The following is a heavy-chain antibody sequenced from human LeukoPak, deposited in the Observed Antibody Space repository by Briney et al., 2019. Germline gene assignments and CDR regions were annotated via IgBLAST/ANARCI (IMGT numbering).Heavy chain of an antibody. CDR1: GYSFTNYW. Sequence: GESLKISCKASGYSFTNYWIGWVRQMPGKGLEWMGIINPGDSDTKYSPSFQGQVTISADKSINTAYLQWNSLRASDTAMYYCARREGSGNYLIDYWGQGTLVTVSS. J-gene: IGHJ4*02. D-gene: IGHD3-10*01. V-gene: IGHV5-51*01. CDR2: INPGDSDT. CDR3: ARREGSGNYLIDY.